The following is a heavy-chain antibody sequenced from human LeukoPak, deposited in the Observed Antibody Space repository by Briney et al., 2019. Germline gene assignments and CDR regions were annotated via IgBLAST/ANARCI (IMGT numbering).Heavy chain of an antibody. CDR1: GGSIGSYS. CDR3: ATTLGYGWFDP. J-gene: IGHJ5*02. D-gene: IGHD5-18*01. Sequence: SETLSLTCTVSGGSIGSYSWSWIRQSAGKGLEWIGYIQTSGSTYYKTSLNSRVTMSIDTTTNQFFLKLTSVTAADTAMYYCATTLGYGWFDPWGQGTLVTVSS. CDR2: IQTSGST. V-gene: IGHV4-4*07.